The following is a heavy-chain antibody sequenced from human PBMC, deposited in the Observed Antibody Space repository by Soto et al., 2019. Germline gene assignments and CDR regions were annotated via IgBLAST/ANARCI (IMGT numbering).Heavy chain of an antibody. D-gene: IGHD1-20*01. CDR3: AKDCGGLTGTGGGRSYFYGMDV. CDR1: GVSVSSNSAA. V-gene: IGHV6-1*01. Sequence: SQTLSLTCAISGVSVSSNSAAWNWITQSPSRGLEWLGRTYYRSKWSNAYAVSVKSRLTINPDTSKNQFSLQLQSLPPAHTAVYYCAKDCGGLTGTGGGRSYFYGMDVWGQGTTVTVSS. CDR2: TYYRSKWSN. J-gene: IGHJ6*02.